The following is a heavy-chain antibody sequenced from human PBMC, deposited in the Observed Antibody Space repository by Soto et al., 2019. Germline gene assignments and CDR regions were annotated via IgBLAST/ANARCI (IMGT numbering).Heavy chain of an antibody. CDR1: GFTFISYG. CDR3: AKDLKTGRIAAAGTGAFDI. J-gene: IGHJ3*02. D-gene: IGHD6-13*01. Sequence: GGSLRLSCAASGFTFISYGMHWVRQAPGKGLEWVAVISYDGSNKYYADSVKGRFTISRDNSKNTLYLQMNSLRAEDTAVYYCAKDLKTGRIAAAGTGAFDIWGQGTMVTVS. CDR2: ISYDGSNK. V-gene: IGHV3-30*18.